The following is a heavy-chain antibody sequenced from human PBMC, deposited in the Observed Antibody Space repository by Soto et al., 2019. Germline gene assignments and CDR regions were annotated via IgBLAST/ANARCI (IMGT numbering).Heavy chain of an antibody. D-gene: IGHD3-9*01. V-gene: IGHV3-30*18. Sequence: QVQLVESGGGVVQPGRSLRLSCAASGFTFSSYGMHWVRQAPGKGLEWVAVISYDGSNKYYADSVKGRFTISRDNSKNTLYLQMNSLSAEETDVYYCAKESDYDILNGYSWFDPWGQGTLVTVAS. CDR1: GFTFSSYG. CDR2: ISYDGSNK. CDR3: AKESDYDILNGYSWFDP. J-gene: IGHJ5*02.